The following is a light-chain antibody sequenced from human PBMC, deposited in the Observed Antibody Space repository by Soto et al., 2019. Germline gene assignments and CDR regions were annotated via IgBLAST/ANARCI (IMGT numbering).Light chain of an antibody. Sequence: IVLTQSPAILALSPGDRATLSCRASQSVSSSYLAWYQHKPGQAPRLLIHGASSRVTGIPDRFSGSGSGTDFTLNITRLEPEDFAVYYRQQYQSLTLGGGTKVEIK. CDR1: QSVSSSY. V-gene: IGKV3-20*01. CDR2: GAS. CDR3: QQYQSLT. J-gene: IGKJ4*01.